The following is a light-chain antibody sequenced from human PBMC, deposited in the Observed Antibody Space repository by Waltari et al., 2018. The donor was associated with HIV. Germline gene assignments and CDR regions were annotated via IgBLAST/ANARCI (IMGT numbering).Light chain of an antibody. V-gene: IGKV3-15*01. J-gene: IGKJ1*01. Sequence: MTQPPATLSVSPGETVSFFCGASEDIGDKLAWYQQKRGRAPRLLVSGASSRATGVPARFSGRGSGTEFTLTITGLQSNDSAIYFCQQYSTWPRTFGQGTLV. CDR3: QQYSTWPRT. CDR1: EDIGDK. CDR2: GAS.